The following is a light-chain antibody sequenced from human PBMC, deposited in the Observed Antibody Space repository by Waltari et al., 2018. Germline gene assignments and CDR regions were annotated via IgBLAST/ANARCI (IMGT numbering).Light chain of an antibody. V-gene: IGKV3-20*01. CDR2: GSS. CDR1: QSVSRA. J-gene: IGKJ1*01. Sequence: EIVLTQSPGPLSLSPEERVILSCRVSQSVSRALAWYQQKPGQAPRLRIYGSSNRATGIPDRFSGSGSGTDFSLTISRLEPEDFAVYYCQHYVRLPVTFGQGTKVEIK. CDR3: QHYVRLPVT.